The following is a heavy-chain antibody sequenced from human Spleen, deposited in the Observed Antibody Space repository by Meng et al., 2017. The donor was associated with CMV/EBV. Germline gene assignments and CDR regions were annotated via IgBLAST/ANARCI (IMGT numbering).Heavy chain of an antibody. J-gene: IGHJ4*02. CDR3: AHSRGRDGYKFGGNFDY. CDR2: IYWDDDK. CDR1: GFSLSTSGVG. Sequence: QTTLKRSGPPLVKPTQTPTLTCTFSGFSLSTSGVGVGWIRQPPGKALEWLALIYWDDDKRYSPSLKSRLTITKDTSKNQVVLTMTNMDPVDTATYYCAHSRGRDGYKFGGNFDYWGQGTLVTVSS. D-gene: IGHD5-24*01. V-gene: IGHV2-5*02.